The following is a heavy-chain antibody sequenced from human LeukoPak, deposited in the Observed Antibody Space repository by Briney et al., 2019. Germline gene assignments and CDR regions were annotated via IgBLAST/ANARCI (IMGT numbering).Heavy chain of an antibody. CDR1: GGSFSGYY. Sequence: SETLSLTCAVYGGSFSGYYWSWIRQPPGKGLEWIGYIYYSGSTNYNPSLKSRVTISVDTSKNQFSLKLSSVTAADTAVYYCARVGGKGSGWYAYYFDYWGQGTLVTISS. CDR3: ARVGGKGSGWYAYYFDY. D-gene: IGHD6-19*01. J-gene: IGHJ4*02. V-gene: IGHV4-59*01. CDR2: IYYSGST.